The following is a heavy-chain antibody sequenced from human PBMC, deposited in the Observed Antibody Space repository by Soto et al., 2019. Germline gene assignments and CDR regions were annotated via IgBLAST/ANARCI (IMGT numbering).Heavy chain of an antibody. CDR3: ARAHEVSAAGTPFVH. CDR2: IIPIFGTP. J-gene: IGHJ4*02. D-gene: IGHD6-13*01. V-gene: IGHV1-69*06. CDR1: GGTFSNYL. Sequence: VQLVQSGAEVKKPGSSVKVSCKASGGTFSNYLISWVRQAPGQGLEWMGGIIPIFGTPLYAPNFHGRVTITADKSTNTVYMELSSLRSGDTAMFYCARAHEVSAAGTPFVHWSQGTLVTVSS.